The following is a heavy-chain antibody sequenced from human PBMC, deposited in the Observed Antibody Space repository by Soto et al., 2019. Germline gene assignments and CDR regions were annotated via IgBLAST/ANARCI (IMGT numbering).Heavy chain of an antibody. D-gene: IGHD6-19*01. J-gene: IGHJ4*02. V-gene: IGHV1-18*04. CDR3: ARAQWLVLGGDY. Sequence: ASVKGSCKGSDYTFTHYGISWVRQAPGQGLEWMAWISTHNGNTNYAQRFQGRVTVTTDTSTSTAYMELRSLRSDDTAVYYCARAQWLVLGGDYWGQGTMVTVYS. CDR2: ISTHNGNT. CDR1: DYTFTHYG.